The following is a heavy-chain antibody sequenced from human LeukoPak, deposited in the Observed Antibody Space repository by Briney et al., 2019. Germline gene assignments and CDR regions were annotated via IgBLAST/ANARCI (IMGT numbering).Heavy chain of an antibody. CDR2: ISYDGSNK. Sequence: PGRSLRLSCAASGFTFSSYGMHWVRQAPGKGLEWVAVISYDGSNKYYADSVKGRFTISRDNSKNTLYLQMNSLRAEDTAVYYCAKETNRVGARDYGMDVWGQGTTVTVSS. CDR1: GFTFSSYG. CDR3: AKETNRVGARDYGMDV. V-gene: IGHV3-30*18. D-gene: IGHD1-26*01. J-gene: IGHJ6*02.